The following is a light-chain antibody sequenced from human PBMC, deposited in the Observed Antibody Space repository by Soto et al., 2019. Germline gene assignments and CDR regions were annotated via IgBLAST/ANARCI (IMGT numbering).Light chain of an antibody. J-gene: IGLJ2*01. CDR1: GGHSSYA. Sequence: QLVLTQSPSASASLGASVKLTCTLSGGHSSYAIAWHQQRPEKGPRYLMKLNSDGSHSKGDGIPDRFSGSSSGAERYLTISSLQSEDEADYYCQTWVTGIQVFGGGTKVTVL. CDR3: QTWVTGIQV. CDR2: LNSDGSH. V-gene: IGLV4-69*01.